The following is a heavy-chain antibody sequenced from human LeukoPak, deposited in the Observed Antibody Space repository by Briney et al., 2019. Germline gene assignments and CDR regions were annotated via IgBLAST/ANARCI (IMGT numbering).Heavy chain of an antibody. Sequence: GGSLRLSCAASGFTFSSYEVNWVRQAPGKGLEWVSYISSSGRIIYYADSVKGRFTIFRDIAKNSLYLQMNSLRAEDTAVYYCARGGEQLSLGYWGQGTLVTVSS. CDR3: ARGGEQLSLGY. CDR1: GFTFSSYE. CDR2: ISSSGRII. J-gene: IGHJ4*02. V-gene: IGHV3-48*03. D-gene: IGHD5-18*01.